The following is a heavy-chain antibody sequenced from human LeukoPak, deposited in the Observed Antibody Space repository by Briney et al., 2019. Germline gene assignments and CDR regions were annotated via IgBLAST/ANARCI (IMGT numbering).Heavy chain of an antibody. J-gene: IGHJ4*02. CDR2: INSDGSST. CDR1: GFTFSSYW. D-gene: IGHD6-19*01. V-gene: IGHV3-74*01. Sequence: GGSLRLSCAASGFTFSSYWMHWVRQAPGKGLVWVSRINSDGSSTSYADSVKGRFTISRDNAKNTLYLQMNSLRAEDTAVYYCAREGRVAVAGSLDYWGQGTLVTVSS. CDR3: AREGRVAVAGSLDY.